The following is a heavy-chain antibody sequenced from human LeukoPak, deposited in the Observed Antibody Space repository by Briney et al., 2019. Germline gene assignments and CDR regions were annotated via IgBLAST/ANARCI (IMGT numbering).Heavy chain of an antibody. CDR1: GFTFSSYA. J-gene: IGHJ3*02. V-gene: IGHV3-30*04. CDR2: ISYDGSNK. Sequence: PGRSLRLSCAASGFTFSSYAMHWVRQAPGRGLEWVAVISYDGSNKYYADSVKGRFTISRDNSKNTLYLQMNSLRAEDTAVYYCARSAVAGSHDAFDIWGQGTMVTVSS. CDR3: ARSAVAGSHDAFDI. D-gene: IGHD6-19*01.